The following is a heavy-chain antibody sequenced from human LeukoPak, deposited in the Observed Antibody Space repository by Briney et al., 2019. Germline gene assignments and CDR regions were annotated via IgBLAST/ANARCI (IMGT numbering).Heavy chain of an antibody. J-gene: IGHJ4*02. V-gene: IGHV3-21*01. CDR2: ISSSSSYI. Sequence: GGSLRLSCAASGFTFSSYSMNWVRQAPGKGLEWVSSISSSSSYIYYADSVKGRFTISRDNAKNSLYLQMNSLRAEDTAVYYCARDLHSRWNSKDYWGQGTLVTVSS. CDR1: GFTFSSYS. CDR3: ARDLHSRWNSKDY. D-gene: IGHD6-13*01.